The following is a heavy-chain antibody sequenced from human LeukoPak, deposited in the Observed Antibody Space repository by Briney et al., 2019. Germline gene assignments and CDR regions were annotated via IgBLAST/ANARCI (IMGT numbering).Heavy chain of an antibody. Sequence: PGGSLRLSCAASGFTFNSYAMSWVRQAPGKGLEWVSAISGSGGSTYYADSVKGRFTISRDNSKNTLYLQMNSLRAEDTAVYYCASFEAAVVAATHGWGQGTLATVSS. D-gene: IGHD2-15*01. V-gene: IGHV3-23*01. CDR1: GFTFNSYA. CDR2: ISGSGGST. CDR3: ASFEAAVVAATHG. J-gene: IGHJ4*02.